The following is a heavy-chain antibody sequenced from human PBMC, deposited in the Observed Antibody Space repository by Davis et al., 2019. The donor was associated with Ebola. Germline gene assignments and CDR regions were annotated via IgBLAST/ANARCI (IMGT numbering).Heavy chain of an antibody. D-gene: IGHD2-15*01. V-gene: IGHV1-3*01. J-gene: IGHJ4*02. CDR1: GYTFTSYA. CDR2: INAGNGNT. Sequence: ASVKVSCEASGYTFTSYAMHWVRQAPGQRLEWMGWINAGNGNTKYSQKFQGRVTITRDTSASTAYMELSSLRSEDTAVYYCARRMLRAEAFDYWGQGTLVTVSS. CDR3: ARRMLRAEAFDY.